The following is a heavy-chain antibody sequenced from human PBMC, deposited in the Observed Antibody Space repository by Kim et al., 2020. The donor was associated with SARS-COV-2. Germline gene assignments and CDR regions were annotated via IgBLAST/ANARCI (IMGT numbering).Heavy chain of an antibody. CDR2: ISYDGSNK. J-gene: IGHJ3*01. CDR3: AKDGGYYDSSGYPAGAF. CDR1: GFTFSSYG. V-gene: IGHV3-30*18. Sequence: GGSLRLSCAASGFTFSSYGMHWVRQAPGKGLEWVAVISYDGSNKYYADSVKGRFTISRDNSKNTLNLQMNSLRAEDTAVYYCAKDGGYYDSSGYPAGAF. D-gene: IGHD3-22*01.